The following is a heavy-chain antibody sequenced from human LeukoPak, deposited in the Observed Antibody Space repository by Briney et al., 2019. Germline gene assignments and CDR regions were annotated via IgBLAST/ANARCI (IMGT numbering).Heavy chain of an antibody. CDR2: IYTSGST. J-gene: IGHJ5*02. Sequence: SETLSLTCTVSGGSISSGSYYWSWIRQPAGKGLEWIGRIYTSGSTNYNPSLKSRLTISVDTSKNQFSLNLSSVTAADTAMYYCARDSDRFDPWGQGTLVTVSS. V-gene: IGHV4-61*02. CDR1: GGSISSGSYY. CDR3: ARDSDRFDP.